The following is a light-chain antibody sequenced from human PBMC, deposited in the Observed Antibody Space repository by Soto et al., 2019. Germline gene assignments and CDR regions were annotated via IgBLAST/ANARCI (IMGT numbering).Light chain of an antibody. V-gene: IGLV1-47*01. Sequence: QSVLTQPPSASGTPGQRVTISCSGSSSNIGSNYVYWYQQLPGTAPKLLIYRNNERPSGVPDRFSGSTSGTSASLAISRLRPEDEDGYDCSAWDDSLNSWVFGGGTKLTVL. CDR2: RNN. J-gene: IGLJ3*02. CDR1: SSNIGSNY. CDR3: SAWDDSLNSWV.